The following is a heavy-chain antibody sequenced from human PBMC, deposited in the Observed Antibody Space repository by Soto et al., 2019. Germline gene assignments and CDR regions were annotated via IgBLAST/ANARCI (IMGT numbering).Heavy chain of an antibody. CDR1: WYNFTSHW. J-gene: IGHJ6*02. Sequence: PWESLKISWKGSWYNFTSHWIGWVRQMPGKGLEWMGIIYPGDSDTRYSPSFQGQVTIPADKSISTAYLQWSSLKASDTAMYYCARHFIGRQLVRHYYYGMDVWGQGTSVTVSS. CDR3: ARHFIGRQLVRHYYYGMDV. D-gene: IGHD6-6*01. V-gene: IGHV5-51*01. CDR2: IYPGDSDT.